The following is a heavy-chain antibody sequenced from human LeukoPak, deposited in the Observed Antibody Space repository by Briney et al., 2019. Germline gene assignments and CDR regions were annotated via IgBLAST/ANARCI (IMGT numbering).Heavy chain of an antibody. J-gene: IGHJ4*02. CDR2: ISGSGTDI. CDR3: ARGHYGLDY. Sequence: GGSLRLSCAASGFTFSDHYLTWIRQAPGKGLEWVSYISGSGTDIYHGDSVKGRFTISRDNAKNSLFLQMHSLTAEDTVVYYCARGHYGLDYWGQGTLVTVSS. D-gene: IGHD3-16*01. CDR1: GFTFSDHY. V-gene: IGHV3-11*01.